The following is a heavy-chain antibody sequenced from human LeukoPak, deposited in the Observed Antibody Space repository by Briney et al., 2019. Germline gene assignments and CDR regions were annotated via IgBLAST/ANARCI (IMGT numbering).Heavy chain of an antibody. CDR3: AKSGGLSGSGRLGMDV. CDR1: GFTFSSYA. D-gene: IGHD3-10*01. J-gene: IGHJ6*02. CDR2: ISGSGGST. Sequence: GGSLRLSCAPSGFTFSSYAMSCVRQAPGKGLEWVSAISGSGGSTYYADSVKGRFTISRDNSKNTLYLQMSSLRAEDAAVYYCAKSGGLSGSGRLGMDVWGQGTTVTVSS. V-gene: IGHV3-23*01.